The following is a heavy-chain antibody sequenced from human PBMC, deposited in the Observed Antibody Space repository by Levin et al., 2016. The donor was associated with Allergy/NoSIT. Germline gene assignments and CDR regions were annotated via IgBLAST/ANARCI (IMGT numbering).Heavy chain of an antibody. Sequence: GESLKISCAASGFTFETYSMNWVRQAPGKGLEWVSEINTEGDAFYADSVKGRFTISRDISKRTVYLQMNRLRAEDTAIYYCAKEAGVLTPLFYMDVWGKGTTVTVSA. D-gene: IGHD4/OR15-4a*01. CDR1: GFTFETYS. J-gene: IGHJ6*04. CDR2: INTEGDA. V-gene: IGHV3-23*01. CDR3: AKEAGVLTPLFYMDV.